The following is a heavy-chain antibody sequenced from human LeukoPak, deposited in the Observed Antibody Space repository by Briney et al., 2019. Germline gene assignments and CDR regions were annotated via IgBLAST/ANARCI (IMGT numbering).Heavy chain of an antibody. CDR2: ISGSGGSI. J-gene: IGHJ4*02. CDR1: GFTFSSYA. D-gene: IGHD6-19*01. Sequence: PGASLRLSCAASGFTFSSYAMSWVRQAPGKGLEWVSAISGSGGSIYYADSVKGRFTISRDNSKNTLYLQMNSLRAEDTAVYYCAKDRRIAVAGQEIDYWGQGTLVTVSS. CDR3: AKDRRIAVAGQEIDY. V-gene: IGHV3-23*01.